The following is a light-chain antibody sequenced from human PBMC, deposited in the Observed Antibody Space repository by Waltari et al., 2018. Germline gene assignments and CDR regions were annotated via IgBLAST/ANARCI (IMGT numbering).Light chain of an antibody. CDR2: ETS. CDR1: QSGSSN. J-gene: IGKJ1*01. Sequence: EIVMTQSTATLSVSPGERVTLSCRASQSGSSNLAWYQQKPGQAPRLLIYETSTRATGVPARFSGSESGTDVTLTISSLQSEDFALYYCQQYHNWPPSTFGQGTKVEIK. V-gene: IGKV3-15*01. CDR3: QQYHNWPPST.